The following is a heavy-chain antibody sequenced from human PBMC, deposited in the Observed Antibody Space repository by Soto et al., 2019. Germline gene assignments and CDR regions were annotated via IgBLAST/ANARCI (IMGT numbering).Heavy chain of an antibody. V-gene: IGHV3-23*01. CDR1: GFTFSSYA. J-gene: IGHJ4*02. CDR3: AKQSVVEWLLLYYFDY. Sequence: GGSLRLSCAASGFTFSSYAMSWVRQAPGKGLEWVSAISGSGGSTYYADSVKGRFTISEDNSKNTLYLQMNSLRAEDTAVYYCAKQSVVEWLLLYYFDYWGQGTLVTVSS. CDR2: ISGSGGST. D-gene: IGHD3-3*01.